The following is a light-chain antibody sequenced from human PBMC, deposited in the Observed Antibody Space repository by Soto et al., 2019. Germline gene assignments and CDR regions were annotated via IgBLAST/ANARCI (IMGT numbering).Light chain of an antibody. CDR1: NSDLPNYNS. J-gene: IGLJ3*02. V-gene: IGLV2-8*01. Sequence: QSALTQPASVSGSPGQSITISCTGTNSDLPNYNSVSWYQQHPGKAPKLIISEVNKRPSGVPDRFSGSKSGNTASLTVSGLQAEDEADYYCSSYAGIKHWVFGGGTKLTVL. CDR3: SSYAGIKHWV. CDR2: EVN.